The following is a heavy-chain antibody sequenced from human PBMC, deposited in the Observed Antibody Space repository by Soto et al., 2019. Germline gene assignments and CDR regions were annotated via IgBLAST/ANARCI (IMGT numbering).Heavy chain of an antibody. CDR3: ASEGGSLYNYYGMHV. D-gene: IGHD2-15*01. CDR2: IIPIFGTA. J-gene: IGHJ6*02. V-gene: IGHV1-69*12. CDR1: GGTFSSYA. Sequence: QVQLVQSGAEVKKPGSSVKVSCKASGGTFSSYAISWVRQAPGQGLEWMGGIIPIFGTANYAQKVQGRVTITADEATSTAYMELSSLSSADTAVYYCASEGGSLYNYYGMHVWGQGTTVTV.